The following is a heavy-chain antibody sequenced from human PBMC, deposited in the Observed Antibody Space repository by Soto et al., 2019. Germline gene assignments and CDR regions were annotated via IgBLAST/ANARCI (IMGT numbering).Heavy chain of an antibody. CDR1: GGSISSYY. CDR3: ARDLRAWQFDY. V-gene: IGHV4-59*01. J-gene: IGHJ4*02. Sequence: SETLSLTCTVSGGSISSYYWSWIRQPPGKGLEWIGYIYYSGSTNYNPSLKSRVTISVDTSKNQFSLKLSSVTAADTAVYYCARDLRAWQFDYWGQGTLVTVSS. CDR2: IYYSGST.